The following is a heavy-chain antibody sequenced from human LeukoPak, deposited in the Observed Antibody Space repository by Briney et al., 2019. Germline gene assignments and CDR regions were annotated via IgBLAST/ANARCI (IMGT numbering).Heavy chain of an antibody. J-gene: IGHJ4*02. CDR3: ARHGYYFGSGSYREFDY. Sequence: SETLSLTCTVSGGSISSSSYYWGWIRQPPGKGLEWIGSIYYSGSTYYNPSLKSRVTISVDTSKNQFSLKLSSVTAADTAVYYCARHGYYFGSGSYREFDYWGQGTLVTVSS. CDR2: IYYSGST. CDR1: GGSISSSSYY. V-gene: IGHV4-39*01. D-gene: IGHD3-10*01.